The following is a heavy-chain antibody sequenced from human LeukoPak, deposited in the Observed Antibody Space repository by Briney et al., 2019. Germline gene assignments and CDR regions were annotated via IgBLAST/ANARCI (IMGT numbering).Heavy chain of an antibody. CDR3: ARANGSGSYHLVS. Sequence: PSETLSLTCAVSFYSISTDSYWGWIRQPPGKGLEWIGTIYHRGSPYYNPSLKSRVTISVDTSNNQISLKVSSVTAADTAVYYCARANGSGSYHLVSWGQGTLVTVSS. V-gene: IGHV4-38-2*01. D-gene: IGHD3-10*01. CDR2: IYHRGSP. J-gene: IGHJ4*02. CDR1: FYSISTDSY.